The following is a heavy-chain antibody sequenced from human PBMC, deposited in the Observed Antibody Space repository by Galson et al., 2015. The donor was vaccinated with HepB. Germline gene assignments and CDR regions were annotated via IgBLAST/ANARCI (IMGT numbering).Heavy chain of an antibody. J-gene: IGHJ6*03. D-gene: IGHD2-15*01. V-gene: IGHV1-18*01. CDR2: ISAYNGNT. Sequence: SVKVSCKASGYAFTSYGISWVRQAPGQGLEWMGWISAYNGNTNYAQKLQGRVTMTTDTSTSTAYMELRSLRSDDTAVYYCAREVVVVVAATEDGGFDDYYYMDVWGKGTTVTVSS. CDR1: GYAFTSYG. CDR3: AREVVVVVAATEDGGFDDYYYMDV.